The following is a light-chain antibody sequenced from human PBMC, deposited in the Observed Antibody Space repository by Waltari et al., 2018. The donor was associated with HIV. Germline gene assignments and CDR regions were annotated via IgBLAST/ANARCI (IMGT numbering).Light chain of an antibody. J-gene: IGLJ3*02. CDR2: RNK. V-gene: IGLV1-47*01. CDR3: AAWDDSLSGRGV. Sequence: QSVLTQPPSASGTPGQRVTISCSGSSSNIGSNYVYWYQQLPGTAPKLLIYRNKRRPSGVPDRFSGSKSGTSASLAISGLRSEDEADYYCAAWDDSLSGRGVFGGGTKLTVL. CDR1: SSNIGSNY.